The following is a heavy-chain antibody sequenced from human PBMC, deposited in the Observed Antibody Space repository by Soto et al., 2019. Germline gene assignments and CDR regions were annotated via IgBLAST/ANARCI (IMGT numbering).Heavy chain of an antibody. J-gene: IGHJ3*01. V-gene: IGHV3-30-3*01. Sequence: GGSLRLSCAASGFTFSSYALHCVRQAPGKGLEWVGVRSYDGSNKYYADSVKGRFTISRDNPKNTLYLQMNSLRAEDTAVYYCAREGSPLLSYTFDLWGQGTMVTVSS. CDR1: GFTFSSYA. CDR2: RSYDGSNK. D-gene: IGHD2-2*01. CDR3: AREGSPLLSYTFDL.